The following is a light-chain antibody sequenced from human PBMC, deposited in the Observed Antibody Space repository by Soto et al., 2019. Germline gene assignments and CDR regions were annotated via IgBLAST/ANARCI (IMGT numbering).Light chain of an antibody. Sequence: EIVMTQSPATLSVSPGERVTLSFRASQTVNSYLAWYQQKPGQAPRLLIYGASTRATGVPARFSGSGSGTQFTLTISSLQSEDSAVYSCQQYNHWPPLTFGGGTKVDIK. V-gene: IGKV3-15*01. J-gene: IGKJ4*01. CDR1: QTVNSY. CDR2: GAS. CDR3: QQYNHWPPLT.